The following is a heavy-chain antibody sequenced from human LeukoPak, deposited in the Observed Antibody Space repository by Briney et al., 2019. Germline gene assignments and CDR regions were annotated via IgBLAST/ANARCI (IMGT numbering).Heavy chain of an antibody. CDR3: ARGRITMA. V-gene: IGHV4-38-2*02. D-gene: IGHD3-10*01. CDR2: FYHGGST. CDR1: GYSISTGYY. J-gene: IGHJ4*02. Sequence: SETLSLTCTVSGYSISTGYYWDWIRQPPGKGLEWIGTFYHGGSTYYNPSLKSRVTISVDTSKNQFSLKLSSVTAADTAVYYCARGRITMAWGQGTLVTVSS.